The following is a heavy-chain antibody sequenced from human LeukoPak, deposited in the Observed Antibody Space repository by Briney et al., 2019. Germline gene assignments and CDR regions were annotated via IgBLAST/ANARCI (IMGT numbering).Heavy chain of an antibody. V-gene: IGHV3-30*02. CDR1: GFTFSSYG. CDR2: IWYGGSNK. J-gene: IGHJ4*02. D-gene: IGHD2-21*01. Sequence: PGGSLRLSCAASGFTFSSYGMHWVRQAPGKGLEWVAVIWYGGSNKYYADSVKGRFTISRDNSKNTLYLQMNSLRAEDTAVYYCAKEEQPYCGGDCPTLDYWGQGTLVTVSS. CDR3: AKEEQPYCGGDCPTLDY.